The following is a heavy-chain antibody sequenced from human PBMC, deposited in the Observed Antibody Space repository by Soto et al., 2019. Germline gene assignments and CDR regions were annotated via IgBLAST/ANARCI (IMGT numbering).Heavy chain of an antibody. J-gene: IGHJ5*02. V-gene: IGHV3-21*01. CDR3: ARDYSSGWKPRWFDP. D-gene: IGHD6-19*01. CDR2: ISSSSSYI. Sequence: PVGSLRLSCAAPGFTFSSYSMNWVRQAPGKGLEWVSSISSSSSYIYYADSVKGRFTISRDNAKNSLYLQMNSLRAEDTAVYYCARDYSSGWKPRWFDPWGQGTLVTVSS. CDR1: GFTFSSYS.